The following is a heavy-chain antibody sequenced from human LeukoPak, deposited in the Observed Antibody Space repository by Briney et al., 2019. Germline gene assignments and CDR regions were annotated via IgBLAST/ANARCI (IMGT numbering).Heavy chain of an antibody. J-gene: IGHJ6*03. CDR1: GFTFSNYN. Sequence: PGGSLRLSCAASGFTFSNYNMNWVRQTPGKGLEWVSSITSSRAYIYYADSVKGRFTISRDNAKNSLSLQMNSLRAEDTAVYYCARDPYNGNYGDYYYYYMDVWGKGTTVTISS. CDR2: ITSSRAYI. V-gene: IGHV3-21*01. D-gene: IGHD1-26*01. CDR3: ARDPYNGNYGDYYYYYMDV.